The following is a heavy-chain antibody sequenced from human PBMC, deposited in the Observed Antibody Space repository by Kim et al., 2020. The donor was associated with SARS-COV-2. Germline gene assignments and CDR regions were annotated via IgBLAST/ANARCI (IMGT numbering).Heavy chain of an antibody. CDR3: LKGGWGWICDY. Sequence: GGSLRLSCTTSGFTFTGHAMSWVRQAPGKGLEWVSSIDGSDGTTYYVDSVKGRFSISRDDSKNNLYLQMSALRADDTAGYYFLKGGWGWICDYWGQGTLVTVSS. V-gene: IGHV3-23*01. J-gene: IGHJ4*02. CDR2: IDGSDGTT. CDR1: GFTFTGHA. D-gene: IGHD2-21*01.